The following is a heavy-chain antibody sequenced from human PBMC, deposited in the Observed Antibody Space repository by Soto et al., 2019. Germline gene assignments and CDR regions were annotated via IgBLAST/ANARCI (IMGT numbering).Heavy chain of an antibody. Sequence: GGSLRLSCAASGFTFNIYGMHWVRQAPDKGLEWVALISYDGSNQYYADSVKGRFTISRDNSKNTLFLQVNSLRADDTAVYYCAKDQASGQGSFDSWGQGTLVTVSS. V-gene: IGHV3-30*18. CDR2: ISYDGSNQ. J-gene: IGHJ4*02. CDR1: GFTFNIYG. CDR3: AKDQASGQGSFDS.